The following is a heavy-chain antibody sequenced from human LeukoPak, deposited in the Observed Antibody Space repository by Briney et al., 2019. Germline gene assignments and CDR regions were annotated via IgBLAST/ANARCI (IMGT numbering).Heavy chain of an antibody. J-gene: IGHJ5*02. V-gene: IGHV1-2*02. D-gene: IGHD2-2*01. Sequence: ASVKVSCKASGYTFTGYYMHWVRQAPGQGLEWMGWINPNSGSTNYAQKFQGRVTMTRDTSISTAYMELSRLRSDDTAVYYCARVPDIVVVPAAFLWFDPWGQGTLVTVSS. CDR1: GYTFTGYY. CDR2: INPNSGST. CDR3: ARVPDIVVVPAAFLWFDP.